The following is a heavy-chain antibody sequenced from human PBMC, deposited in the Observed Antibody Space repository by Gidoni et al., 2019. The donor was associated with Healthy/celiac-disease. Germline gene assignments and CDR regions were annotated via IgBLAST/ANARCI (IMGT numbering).Heavy chain of an antibody. V-gene: IGHV3-74*01. CDR2: MNSDGSST. J-gene: IGHJ4*02. CDR1: GFPLSSYW. D-gene: IGHD6-13*01. Sequence: EVQLVESGGGLVQPGGSLRLPCAASGFPLSSYWMPWVRQAPGKGLVWVSRMNSDGSSTSYADSVKGRFTISRDNAKNTLCLQMNSLRAEDTAVYYCARGYSSSWYYFDYWGQGTLVTVSS. CDR3: ARGYSSSWYYFDY.